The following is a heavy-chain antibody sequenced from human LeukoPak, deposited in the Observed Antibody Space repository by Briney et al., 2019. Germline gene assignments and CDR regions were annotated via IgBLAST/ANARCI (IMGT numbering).Heavy chain of an antibody. CDR3: AKDSISSYYGSGSSMDV. D-gene: IGHD3-10*01. CDR2: IKADGSEK. J-gene: IGHJ6*03. V-gene: IGHV3-7*01. Sequence: GGSLRLSCAASGFTFSNYLMTWVRQAPGKGLEWVADIKADGSEKYYVDSVKGRFTISRDNSKNTLYLQMNSLRAEDTAVYYCAKDSISSYYGSGSSMDVWGKGTTVTISS. CDR1: GFTFSNYL.